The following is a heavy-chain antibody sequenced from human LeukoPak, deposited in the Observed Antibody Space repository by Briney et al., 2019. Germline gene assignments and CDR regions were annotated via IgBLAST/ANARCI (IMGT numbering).Heavy chain of an antibody. D-gene: IGHD3-16*01. CDR1: GGSISSYY. V-gene: IGHV4-59*01. CDR3: ARAERGYYFHY. Sequence: SETLSLTCTVSGGSISSYYWSWIRQPPGKGLEWIGYIYYSGSTNYNPSVKSRVTISVDTSKNQFSLKVSSVTAADTAVYYCARAERGYYFHYWGQGTLVTVSS. J-gene: IGHJ4*02. CDR2: IYYSGST.